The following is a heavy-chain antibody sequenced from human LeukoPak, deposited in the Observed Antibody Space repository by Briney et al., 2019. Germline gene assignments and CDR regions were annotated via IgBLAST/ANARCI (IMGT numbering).Heavy chain of an antibody. D-gene: IGHD2-2*01. V-gene: IGHV4-61*02. Sequence: SQTLSLTCTVSGGSISSGTYYWTWIRQPAGKGLEWIGRISTTGSTSYNPSLNSRVTISVDTSKNQLSLNLSSVTAADTAVYYCGRGIGSSTSNWFDPWGQGTLVTVSS. CDR2: ISTTGST. CDR1: GGSISSGTYY. J-gene: IGHJ5*02. CDR3: GRGIGSSTSNWFDP.